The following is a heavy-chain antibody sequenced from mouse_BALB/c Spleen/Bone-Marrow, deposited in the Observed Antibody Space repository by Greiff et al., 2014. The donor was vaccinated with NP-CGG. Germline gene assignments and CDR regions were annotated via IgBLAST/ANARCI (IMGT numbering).Heavy chain of an antibody. Sequence: QVQLQQSGPELVKPGAIVKISCKASGYTFTSYDINWGKQRPGQGLEWIGWIYPGDGSTKYNEKFKGKATLTADKSSSTAYTQLSSLTSENSADYFCARSGGDSMDYWGQGTSVTVSS. V-gene: IGHV1S56*01. CDR2: IYPGDGST. CDR1: GYTFTSYD. J-gene: IGHJ4*01. CDR3: ARSGGDSMDY. D-gene: IGHD2-13*01.